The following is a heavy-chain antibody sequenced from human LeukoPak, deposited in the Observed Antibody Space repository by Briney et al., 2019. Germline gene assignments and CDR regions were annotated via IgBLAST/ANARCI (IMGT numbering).Heavy chain of an antibody. J-gene: IGHJ4*02. CDR3: TRKGSQWDFLVDY. D-gene: IGHD2/OR15-2a*01. CDR2: IRYDGSNK. V-gene: IGHV3-30*02. Sequence: GGSLRLSCAASGFTFSSYGMHWVRQAPGKGLEWVAFIRYDGSNKYYADSVKGRFTISRDNSKNTLYLQMNSLRAEDTAVYYCTRKGSQWDFLVDYWGQGTRVAVSP. CDR1: GFTFSSYG.